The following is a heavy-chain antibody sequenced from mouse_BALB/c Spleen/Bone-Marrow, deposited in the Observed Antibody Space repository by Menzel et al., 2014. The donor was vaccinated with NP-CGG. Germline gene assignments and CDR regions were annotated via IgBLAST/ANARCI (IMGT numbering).Heavy chain of an antibody. V-gene: IGHV14-3*02. J-gene: IGHJ3*01. CDR1: GFNIKDTY. CDR2: IDPANGNT. CDR3: ASYYYGSSRFAY. D-gene: IGHD1-1*01. Sequence: EVKLQESGAEPVKPGASVKLSCTASGFNIKDTYMHWVKQRPEQGLEWIGRIDPANGNTKYDPKFQGKATITADTSSNTAYLQLSSLTSEDTAVYYCASYYYGSSRFAYWGQGTLVTVSA.